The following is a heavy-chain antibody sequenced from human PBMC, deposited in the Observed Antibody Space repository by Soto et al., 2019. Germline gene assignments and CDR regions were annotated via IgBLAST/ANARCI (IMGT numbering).Heavy chain of an antibody. V-gene: IGHV3-74*01. CDR3: VRTSLVVAVATREDF. J-gene: IGHJ4*02. CDR1: GFTFSNYW. Sequence: VGSLRLSCAASGFTFSNYWMHWVRQAPGKGLVWVSRIDSDGSRITYADFVKGRFTISRDNAKNTVYLHMNSLTAEDTAVYYCVRTSLVVAVATREDFWGQGTLVTRLL. CDR2: IDSDGSRI. D-gene: IGHD2-15*01.